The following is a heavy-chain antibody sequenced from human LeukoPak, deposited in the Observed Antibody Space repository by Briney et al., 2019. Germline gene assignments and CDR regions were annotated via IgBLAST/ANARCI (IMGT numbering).Heavy chain of an antibody. J-gene: IGHJ6*03. CDR2: ISSSGSTI. V-gene: IGHV3-48*03. CDR1: GFTFSSYE. D-gene: IGHD3-3*01. CDR3: AGGFWSGYYGYYYYMDV. Sequence: GGSLRLSCGASGFTFSSYEMNWVRQAPGKGLEWVSYISSSGSTIYYADSVKGRFTISRDNAKNSLYLQMNSLRAEDTAVYYCAGGFWSGYYGYYYYMDVWGKGTTVTVSS.